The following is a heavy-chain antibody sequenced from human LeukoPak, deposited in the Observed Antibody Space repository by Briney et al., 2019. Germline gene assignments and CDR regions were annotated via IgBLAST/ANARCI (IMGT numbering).Heavy chain of an antibody. D-gene: IGHD6-13*01. CDR2: INPNSGGT. J-gene: IGHJ5*02. V-gene: IGHV1-2*06. Sequence: ASVKASCKASGYTFTGYYMHWVRQAPGQGLEWMGRINPNSGGTNYAQKFQGRVTMTRDTSISTAYMELSRLRSDDTAVYYCAREGIAAAGTDWFDPWGQGTLVTVSS. CDR3: AREGIAAAGTDWFDP. CDR1: GYTFTGYY.